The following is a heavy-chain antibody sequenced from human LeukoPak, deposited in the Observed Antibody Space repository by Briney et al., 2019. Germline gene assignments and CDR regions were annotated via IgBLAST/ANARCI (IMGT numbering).Heavy chain of an antibody. V-gene: IGHV3-33*01. CDR3: ARTETAMVGFDY. D-gene: IGHD5-18*01. Sequence: QPGGSLRLSCAASGFTFSSYGMHWVRQAPGKGLEWVAVIWYDGSNKYYADSVKGRFTISRDNSENTLYLQMNSLRAEDTAVYYCARTETAMVGFDYWGQGTLVTVSS. J-gene: IGHJ4*02. CDR2: IWYDGSNK. CDR1: GFTFSSYG.